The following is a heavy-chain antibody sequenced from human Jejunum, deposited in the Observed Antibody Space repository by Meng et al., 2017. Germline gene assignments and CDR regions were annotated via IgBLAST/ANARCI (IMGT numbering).Heavy chain of an antibody. CDR3: ARGGSYKGAYDY. D-gene: IGHD1-26*01. CDR1: GGSINNYY. J-gene: IGHJ4*02. Sequence: QGTLLKSAPGLVKPSETLSRTWTLAGGSINNYYWTWIRQHPEKGLKSIGYIYYNGSTNYNPSLKSRVTISVDTSKNQFSLKLSSVTAADTAVYYCARGGSYKGAYDYWGQGALVTVSS. V-gene: IGHV4-59*01. CDR2: IYYNGST.